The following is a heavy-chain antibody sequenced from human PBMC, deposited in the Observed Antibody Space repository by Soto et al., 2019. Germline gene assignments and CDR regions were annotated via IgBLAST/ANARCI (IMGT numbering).Heavy chain of an antibody. CDR3: ARDVTLEPSYPSSGWPPFDY. CDR1: GYTFASYG. D-gene: IGHD6-19*01. CDR2: ISAYNGNT. J-gene: IGHJ4*02. V-gene: IGHV1-18*04. Sequence: GASVKVSCKASGYTFASYGISWVRQAPGQGLEWMGWISAYNGNTNYAQKLQGRVTMTTDTSTSTAYMELRSLRSDDTTVYYCARDVTLEPSYPSSGWPPFDYMGQGNMVTVSS.